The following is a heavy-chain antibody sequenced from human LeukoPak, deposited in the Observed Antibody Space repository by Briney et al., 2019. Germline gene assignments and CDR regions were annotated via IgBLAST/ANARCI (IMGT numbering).Heavy chain of an antibody. V-gene: IGHV4-39*01. D-gene: IGHD3-10*01. CDR1: GGSIRSSSYY. CDR3: ASPFSGAFDI. Sequence: PSETLSLTCTVSGGSIRSSSYYWGWIRQPPGKGLEWIGSIYYSGSTYYNPSLKSRVTISVDTSKNQFSLKLSSVTAADTAVYYCASPFSGAFDIWGQGTMVTVSS. J-gene: IGHJ3*02. CDR2: IYYSGST.